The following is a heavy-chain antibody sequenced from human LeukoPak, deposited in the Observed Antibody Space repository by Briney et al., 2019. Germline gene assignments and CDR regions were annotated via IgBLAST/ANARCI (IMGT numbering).Heavy chain of an antibody. V-gene: IGHV4-38-2*02. CDR1: GYSISSGYY. CDR3: ARYSPAADDEF. D-gene: IGHD6-13*01. J-gene: IGHJ4*02. CDR2: IYHSGST. Sequence: SETLSLTCTVSGYSISSGYYWGWIRQPPGKGREWIGSIYHSGSTYYNPSLKSRVTISVDTTKNQFSLKLSSVTAADTAVYYWARYSPAADDEFWGQGTLVTVSS.